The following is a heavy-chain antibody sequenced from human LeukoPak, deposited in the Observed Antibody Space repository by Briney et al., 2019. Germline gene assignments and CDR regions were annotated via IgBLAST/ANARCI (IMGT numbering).Heavy chain of an antibody. V-gene: IGHV3-30*02. D-gene: IGHD2-2*01. CDR1: GFTFNTYG. CDR2: IRADGTNK. J-gene: IGHJ4*02. CDR3: AKSGTPKYDYTDQ. Sequence: PGGSLRLSCAASGFTFNTYGMQWVRQAPGTGLEWVAFIRADGTNKQYADSVKGRFLISRDNSKDTLYLQINSPIIEDTGVYFCAKSGTPKYDYTDQWGQGTLVTVSS.